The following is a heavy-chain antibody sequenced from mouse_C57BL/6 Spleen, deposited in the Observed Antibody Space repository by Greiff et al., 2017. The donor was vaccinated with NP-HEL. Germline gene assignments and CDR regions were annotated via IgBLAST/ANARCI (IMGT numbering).Heavy chain of an antibody. CDR2: INPNYGGT. V-gene: IGHV1-22*01. J-gene: IGHJ4*01. CDR1: GYTFTDYN. Sequence: EVQLQESGPELVKPGASVKMSCKASGYTFTDYNMHWVKQSHGKSLEWIGYINPNYGGTSYNQKFKGKATLTVNKSSSTAYMQLRSLTSEDSAVYYCARVVGYAMDYWGQGTPVTVSS. D-gene: IGHD1-1*02. CDR3: ARVVGYAMDY.